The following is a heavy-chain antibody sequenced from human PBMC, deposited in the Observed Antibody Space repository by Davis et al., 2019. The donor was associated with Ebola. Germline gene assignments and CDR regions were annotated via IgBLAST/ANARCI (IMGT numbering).Heavy chain of an antibody. CDR3: ARGLLWFKTYYYGMDV. V-gene: IGHV1-46*01. Sequence: ASVKVSCKASGYIFTRYYIHWVRQAPGQALEWMGIINPSDGSANYAQKFQGRVSVTTDTSTSTVDMELSSLRSDDTAVYYCARGLLWFKTYYYGMDVWGQGTTITVSS. J-gene: IGHJ6*02. D-gene: IGHD3-10*01. CDR1: GYIFTRYY. CDR2: INPSDGSA.